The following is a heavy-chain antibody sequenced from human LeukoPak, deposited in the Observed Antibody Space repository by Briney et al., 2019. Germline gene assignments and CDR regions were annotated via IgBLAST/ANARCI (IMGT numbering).Heavy chain of an antibody. J-gene: IGHJ6*02. CDR1: GFTVSSNY. Sequence: SGGSLRLSCAASGFTVSSNYMSWVRQAPGKGLEWVSVIYSGGSTYYADSVKGRFTISRDNSKNTLYLQMNSLRVEDTAVYYCARGQAAYSSGWYGYYYYGMDVWGQGTTVTVSS. CDR2: IYSGGST. D-gene: IGHD6-19*01. CDR3: ARGQAAYSSGWYGYYYYGMDV. V-gene: IGHV3-53*01.